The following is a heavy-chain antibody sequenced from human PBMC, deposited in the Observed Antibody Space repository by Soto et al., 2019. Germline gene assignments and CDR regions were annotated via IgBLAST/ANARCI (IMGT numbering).Heavy chain of an antibody. CDR3: ARLGEKQWLALDY. CDR1: GGSISSGGYY. J-gene: IGHJ4*02. CDR2: IYYSGST. Sequence: QVQLQESGPGLVKPSQTLSLTCTVSGGSISSGGYYWSWIRQHPGKGLEWIGYIYYSGSTYYNPSLKSRVTISVDTSKNQFSLKLSSVTAADMAVYYCARLGEKQWLALDYWGQGTLVTVSS. V-gene: IGHV4-31*03. D-gene: IGHD6-19*01.